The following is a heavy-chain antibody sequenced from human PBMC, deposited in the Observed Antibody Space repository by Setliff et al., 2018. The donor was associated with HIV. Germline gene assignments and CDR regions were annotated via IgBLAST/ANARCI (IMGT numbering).Heavy chain of an antibody. CDR2: IYFDGSNK. D-gene: IGHD6-13*01. CDR1: GFTFSSYG. V-gene: IGHV3-30*02. CDR3: AKGASSSWEGLLFDY. Sequence: GGSLRLSCAASGFTFSSYGMHWVRQAPGKGLEWVAVIYFDGSNKYYADSVKGRFTISRGNSKNTLYLQMNSLRAEDTAVYYCAKGASSSWEGLLFDYWGQGTLVTVSS. J-gene: IGHJ4*02.